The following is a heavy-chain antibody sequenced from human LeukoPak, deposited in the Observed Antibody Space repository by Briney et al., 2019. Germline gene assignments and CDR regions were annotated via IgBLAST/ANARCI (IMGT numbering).Heavy chain of an antibody. V-gene: IGHV1-46*01. CDR1: GYTFTGYY. D-gene: IGHD3-22*01. CDR3: ARAPANKYDSRLPEDY. CDR2: INPSDGTT. J-gene: IGHJ4*02. Sequence: GASVKVSCKASGYTFTGYYIHCVRQAPGQGLEWMGIINPSDGTTSYAQKFQGRVTMTRDTSTSTVYMELSSLRSEDTAVYYCARAPANKYDSRLPEDYWGQGTLVTVSS.